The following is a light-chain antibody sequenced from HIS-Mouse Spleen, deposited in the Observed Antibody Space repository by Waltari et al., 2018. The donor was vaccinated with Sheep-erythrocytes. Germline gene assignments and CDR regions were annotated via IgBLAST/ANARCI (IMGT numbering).Light chain of an antibody. Sequence: SYELTQPPSVSVSPGQTASITCSGDKLGEKYACWYQQKPGQSPVLVIYQDSKRPSGIPERFSGSNSGNTATLTISGTQAMDEADYYCQAWDSSTVVFVGGTKLTVL. V-gene: IGLV3-1*01. CDR3: QAWDSSTVV. CDR1: KLGEKY. CDR2: QDS. J-gene: IGLJ2*01.